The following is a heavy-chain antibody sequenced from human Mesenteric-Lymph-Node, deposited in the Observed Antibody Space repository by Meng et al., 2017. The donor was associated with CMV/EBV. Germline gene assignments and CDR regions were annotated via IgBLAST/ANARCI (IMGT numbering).Heavy chain of an antibody. Sequence: GESLKISCTASGFTFSSYAMSWVRQTPGKGLEWVSSISGTGGVTYYADSVKGRFAISRDNSKNTLYLQMSSLRADDTAIYYCAKGSSRGYPPSWPDKVPIDCWGQGTLVTVSS. D-gene: IGHD3-22*01. V-gene: IGHV3-23*01. CDR2: ISGTGGVT. J-gene: IGHJ4*02. CDR1: GFTFSSYA. CDR3: AKGSSRGYPPSWPDKVPIDC.